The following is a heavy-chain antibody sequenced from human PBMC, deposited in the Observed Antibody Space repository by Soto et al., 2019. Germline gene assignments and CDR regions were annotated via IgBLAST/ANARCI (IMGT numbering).Heavy chain of an antibody. CDR1: GFTFSSYD. D-gene: IGHD2-15*01. CDR3: ARGQEYCSGGSCHYFYYMDV. Sequence: GGSLRLSCAASGFTFSSYDMHWVRQATGKGLEWVSAIGTVGDTYYPGSVKGRFTISRENAKNSLYLQMNSLRAGDTAVYYCARGQEYCSGGSCHYFYYMDVWGKGTTVTVSS. CDR2: IGTVGDT. J-gene: IGHJ6*03. V-gene: IGHV3-13*01.